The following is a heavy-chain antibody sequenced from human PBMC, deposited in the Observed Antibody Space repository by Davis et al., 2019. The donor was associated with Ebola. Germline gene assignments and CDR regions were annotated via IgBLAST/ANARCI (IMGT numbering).Heavy chain of an antibody. Sequence: GESLKISCAASGFTFSSYGMHWVRQAPGKGLEWVEVISYDGSNKYYADSVKGRFTISRDNSKNTLYLQMNSLRAEDTAVYYCAKEAAVLRFLEWTLWGSGYYFDYWGQGTLVTVSS. CDR1: GFTFSSYG. CDR2: ISYDGSNK. D-gene: IGHD3-3*01. CDR3: AKEAAVLRFLEWTLWGSGYYFDY. J-gene: IGHJ4*02. V-gene: IGHV3-30*18.